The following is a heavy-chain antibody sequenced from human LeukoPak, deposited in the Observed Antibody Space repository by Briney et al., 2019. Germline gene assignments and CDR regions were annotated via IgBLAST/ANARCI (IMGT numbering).Heavy chain of an antibody. V-gene: IGHV3-30*04. CDR3: AKERISPAGTYDY. CDR1: GFTFSSYA. D-gene: IGHD6-13*01. J-gene: IGHJ4*02. Sequence: GGSLRLSCAASGFTFSSYAMHWVRQAPGKGLEWVAIIPFDGSNKDYADSIKGRFTVSRDNSKNTLYLQMNSLRTEDTAVYFCAKERISPAGTYDYWGQGTLVTVPS. CDR2: IPFDGSNK.